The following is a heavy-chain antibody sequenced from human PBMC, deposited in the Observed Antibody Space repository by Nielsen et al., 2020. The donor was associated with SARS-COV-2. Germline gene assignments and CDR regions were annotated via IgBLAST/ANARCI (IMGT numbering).Heavy chain of an antibody. D-gene: IGHD3-10*01. V-gene: IGHV3-11*04. Sequence: GESLKISCAASGFIFSDYYVTWIRQVPGKGLEWVSDIRSSGSITHYADSVKGRFTISRDNAENSLYLQMNSLRAEDTALYYCATKQYYYDSRSFSIDYWGQGTLVTVSS. CDR2: IRSSGSIT. CDR1: GFIFSDYY. J-gene: IGHJ4*02. CDR3: ATKQYYYDSRSFSIDY.